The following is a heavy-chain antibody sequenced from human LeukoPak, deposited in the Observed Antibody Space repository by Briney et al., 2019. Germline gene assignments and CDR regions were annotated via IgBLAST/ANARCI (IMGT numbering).Heavy chain of an antibody. D-gene: IGHD2-21*02. Sequence: GGSLRLSCAASAFTFSSYAMHWVRQAPGKGLEYVSAISSNGGSTYYANSVKGRFTISRDNSKNTLYLQMGSLRAEDMAVYYCARSYIPSRNQLSVVVTAIDYWGQGTLVTVSS. CDR2: ISSNGGST. V-gene: IGHV3-64*01. CDR1: AFTFSSYA. J-gene: IGHJ4*02. CDR3: ARSYIPSRNQLSVVVTAIDY.